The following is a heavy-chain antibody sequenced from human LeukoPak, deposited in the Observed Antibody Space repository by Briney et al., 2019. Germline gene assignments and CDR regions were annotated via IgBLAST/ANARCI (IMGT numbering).Heavy chain of an antibody. CDR2: IHTSGDT. D-gene: IGHD4-17*01. J-gene: IGHJ5*02. Sequence: GGSLRLSCAASGLTGSHNYVSWVRQASGKGLEWVSAIHTSGDTCYADSVKGRFTISRDTSKNTLYLQINSLRVEDTAVYYCIVFGDSNHWGQGTLVTVSS. V-gene: IGHV3-53*01. CDR1: GLTGSHNY. CDR3: IVFGDSNH.